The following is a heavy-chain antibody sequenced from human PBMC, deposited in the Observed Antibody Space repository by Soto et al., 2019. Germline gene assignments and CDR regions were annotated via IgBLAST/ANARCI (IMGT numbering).Heavy chain of an antibody. V-gene: IGHV4-34*01. CDR1: GGSFSGYY. D-gene: IGHD2-21*02. CDR3: ARAGAVVVTATRYYYSYGMEV. Sequence: QVQLQQWGAGLLKPSETLSLTCAVYGGSFSGYYWSWIRQPPGKGLEWIGEINHSGSTNYNPSLRGQATIAVASSKNQCSLKLSSVTAADTAVYYCARAGAVVVTATRYYYSYGMEVWGQGTTVTVSS. J-gene: IGHJ6*02. CDR2: INHSGST.